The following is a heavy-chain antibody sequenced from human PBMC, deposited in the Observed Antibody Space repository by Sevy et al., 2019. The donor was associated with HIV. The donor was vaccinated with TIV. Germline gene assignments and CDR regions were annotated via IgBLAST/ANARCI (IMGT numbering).Heavy chain of an antibody. D-gene: IGHD5-12*01. CDR1: GFTFSSYE. J-gene: IGHJ4*02. CDR3: ARVYSGYALYYFDY. Sequence: GGSLRLSCAASGFTFSSYEMNWDRQAPGKGLEWVSYISSSGSTIYYADSVKGRFTISRDNAKNSLYLQMNSLRAEDTAVYYCARVYSGYALYYFDYWGQGTLVTVSS. V-gene: IGHV3-48*03. CDR2: ISSSGSTI.